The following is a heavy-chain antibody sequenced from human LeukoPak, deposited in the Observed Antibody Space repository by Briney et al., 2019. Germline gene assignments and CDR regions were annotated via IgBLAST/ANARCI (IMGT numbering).Heavy chain of an antibody. V-gene: IGHV3-74*01. J-gene: IGHJ4*02. CDR1: EFSFSGHW. CDR3: ARGPNSNWSGLDF. D-gene: IGHD6-6*01. CDR2: ISPTGSTT. Sequence: GGSLRLSRTASEFSFSGHWMHWARQLPGKGLVWVSRISPTGSTTSYADSVKGRFTVSRDNAKNTLYLQVNNLRAEDTAVYYCARGPNSNWSGLDFWGQGTLLTVSS.